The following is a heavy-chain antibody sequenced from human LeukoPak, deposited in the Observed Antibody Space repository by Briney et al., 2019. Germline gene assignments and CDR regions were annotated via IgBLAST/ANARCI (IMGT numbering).Heavy chain of an antibody. J-gene: IGHJ4*02. Sequence: GGSLRLSCAASGFTFSSYAMHWVRQAPGKGLEWVAVISYDGSNKYYADSVKGRFTISRDNSKNTLYLQMNSLRAEDTAVYYCAREGGPYDYVWGSYRQEEGGGDYFDYWGQGTLVTVSS. V-gene: IGHV3-30-3*01. CDR1: GFTFSSYA. CDR3: AREGGPYDYVWGSYRQEEGGGDYFDY. D-gene: IGHD3-16*02. CDR2: ISYDGSNK.